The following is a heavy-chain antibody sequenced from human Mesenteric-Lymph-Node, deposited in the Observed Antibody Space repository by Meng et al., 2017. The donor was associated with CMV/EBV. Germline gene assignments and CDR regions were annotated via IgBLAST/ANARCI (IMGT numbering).Heavy chain of an antibody. V-gene: IGHV4-30-2*01. J-gene: IGHJ4*02. D-gene: IGHD7-27*01. CDR1: GGSINSVGVS. Sequence: SGGSINSVGVSWGWNRQRPGKGLEWIMNISHGGGNYYPPSLKSRVTISLDRSRNQFSLRLSSVTAADTAVYFCARVSVPLGGSFDYWGQGTLVTVSS. CDR2: ISHGGGN. CDR3: ARVSVPLGGSFDY.